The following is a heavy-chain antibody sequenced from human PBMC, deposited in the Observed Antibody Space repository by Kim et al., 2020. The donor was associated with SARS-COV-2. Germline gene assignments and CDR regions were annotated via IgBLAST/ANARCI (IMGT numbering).Heavy chain of an antibody. J-gene: IGHJ5*02. Sequence: SETLSLTCTVSGGSISSYYWSWIRQPPGKGLEWIGYIYYSGSTNYNPSLKSRVTISVDTSKNQFSLKLSSVTAADTAVYYCARGRGVAGSYYNVGFGPWFDPWGQGTLVTVSS. CDR1: GGSISSYY. CDR3: ARGRGVAGSYYNVGFGPWFDP. D-gene: IGHD3-10*01. CDR2: IYYSGST. V-gene: IGHV4-59*01.